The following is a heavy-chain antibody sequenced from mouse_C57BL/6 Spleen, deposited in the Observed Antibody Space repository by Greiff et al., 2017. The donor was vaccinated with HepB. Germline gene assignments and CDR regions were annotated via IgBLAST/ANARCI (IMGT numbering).Heavy chain of an antibody. Sequence: EVQVVESGEGLVKPGGSLKLSCAASGFTFSSYAMSWVRQTPEKRLEWVAYISSGGDYIYYADTVKGRFTISRDNARNTLYLQMSSLKSEDTAMYYCTRDRGYDANAMDYWGQGTSVTVSS. J-gene: IGHJ4*01. CDR1: GFTFSSYA. CDR3: TRDRGYDANAMDY. V-gene: IGHV5-9-1*02. D-gene: IGHD2-2*01. CDR2: ISSGGDYI.